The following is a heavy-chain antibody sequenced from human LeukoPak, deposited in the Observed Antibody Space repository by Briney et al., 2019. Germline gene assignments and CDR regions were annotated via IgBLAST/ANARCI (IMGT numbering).Heavy chain of an antibody. D-gene: IGHD5-24*01. CDR1: RFTFSSYG. CDR2: IRYDGSNK. V-gene: IGHV3-30*02. CDR3: ARNPHGKIDI. J-gene: IGHJ3*02. Sequence: PGGSPRLSCAASRFTFSSYGMHWVRQAPGKGLEWVAFIRYDGSNKYYADSVKGRFTVSRDNSKNTLYLQMNSLRAEDTAVYYCARNPHGKIDIWGKGTMVTVSS.